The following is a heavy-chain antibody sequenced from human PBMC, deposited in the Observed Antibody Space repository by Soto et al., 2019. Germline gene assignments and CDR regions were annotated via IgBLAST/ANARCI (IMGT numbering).Heavy chain of an antibody. D-gene: IGHD3-16*02. CDR2: IYYSGST. J-gene: IGHJ4*02. V-gene: IGHV4-31*03. CDR3: ARDAANYVWGSYRYFDY. CDR1: GGSISSGGYY. Sequence: TLSLTCTVPGGSISSGGYYWSWIRQHPGKGLEWIGYIYYSGSTYYNPSLKSRVTISVDTSKNHFSLKLSSVTAADTAVYYCARDAANYVWGSYRYFDYWGQGTLVTVSS.